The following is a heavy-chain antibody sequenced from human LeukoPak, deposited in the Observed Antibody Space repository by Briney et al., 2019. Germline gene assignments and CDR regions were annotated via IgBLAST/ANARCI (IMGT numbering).Heavy chain of an antibody. J-gene: IGHJ5*01. CDR2: ISGSGGST. Sequence: PGGSLRLSCAASGFTFISYAMSWVSQAPGKGMEWVSGISGSGGSTNYADSVKGRFTISRDNSKNTLYLLMNSLRAEDTSVYYCANDFVSGSPIWFDSWGQGSLVTVSS. CDR1: GFTFISYA. D-gene: IGHD1-26*01. V-gene: IGHV3-23*01. CDR3: ANDFVSGSPIWFDS.